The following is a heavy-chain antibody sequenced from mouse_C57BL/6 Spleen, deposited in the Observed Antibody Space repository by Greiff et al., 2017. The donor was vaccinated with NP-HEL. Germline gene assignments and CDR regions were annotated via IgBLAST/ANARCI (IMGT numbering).Heavy chain of an antibody. CDR1: GFNIKDYY. V-gene: IGHV14-1*01. CDR3: TTGSYYEYAWFAY. D-gene: IGHD2-4*01. J-gene: IGHJ3*01. Sequence: EVQLQESGAELVRPGASVKLSCTASGFNIKDYYMHWVKQRPEQGLEWIGRIDPEDGDTEYAPKFQGKATMTADTSSNTAYLQLSSLTSEDTAGYYCTTGSYYEYAWFAYWGQGTLVTVSA. CDR2: IDPEDGDT.